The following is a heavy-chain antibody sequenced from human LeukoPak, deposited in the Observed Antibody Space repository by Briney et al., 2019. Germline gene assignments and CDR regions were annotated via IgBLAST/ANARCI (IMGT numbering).Heavy chain of an antibody. CDR1: GVSYSDYY. J-gene: IGHJ4*02. CDR2: ISSSSSFT. V-gene: IGHV3-11*06. CDR3: ARPDPHVDY. Sequence: GGSLRLSCAASGVSYSDYYMSWIRQAPGQGLEWVSCISSSSSFTNYADSVKGRFTISRDNAKNSLYLQMNSLRAEDTAVYYCARPDPHVDYWGQGTLVTVSS.